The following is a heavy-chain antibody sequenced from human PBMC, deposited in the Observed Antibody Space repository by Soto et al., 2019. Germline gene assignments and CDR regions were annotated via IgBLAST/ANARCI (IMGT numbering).Heavy chain of an antibody. CDR2: MYNSGST. CDR1: GASITGDY. CDR3: ARGRGNNDFWSGYMFDP. V-gene: IGHV4-59*01. D-gene: IGHD3-3*01. Sequence: SETLSLTCTVSGASITGDYWHWIRQPPGKGLEWIGYMYNSGSTNYNPSLKSRVSISVDTSKNQFSLKVSSVTAADTAVYYCARGRGNNDFWSGYMFDPWGQGTLVT. J-gene: IGHJ5*02.